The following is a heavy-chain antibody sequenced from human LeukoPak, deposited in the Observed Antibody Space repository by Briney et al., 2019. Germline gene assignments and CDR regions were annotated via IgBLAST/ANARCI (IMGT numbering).Heavy chain of an antibody. V-gene: IGHV3-33*01. CDR1: GFTFSSYG. J-gene: IGHJ4*02. D-gene: IGHD3-22*01. CDR2: IWYDGSNK. CDR3: ARSLYYYDSSGYYPLDY. Sequence: GGSLRLSCAASGFTFSSYGMHWVRQAPGKGLEWVAVIWYDGSNKYYADSVKGRFTISRDNSKNTLYLQMNSLRAEDTAVYYCARSLYYYDSSGYYPLDYWGQATLVTVSS.